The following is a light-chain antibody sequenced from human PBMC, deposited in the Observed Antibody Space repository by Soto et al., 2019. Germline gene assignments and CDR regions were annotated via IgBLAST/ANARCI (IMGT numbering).Light chain of an antibody. CDR1: QSVSSKY. CDR3: QQYGSSVFT. Sequence: DIVLTQSPGTLSLSPGERATLSCRASQSVSSKYLAWYQQKPGQPPRVLIYGTSIRATGIPERFSGGGSGTVFTLSMTRLESEDFAVYYCQQYGSSVFTFGRGTKVDFK. CDR2: GTS. V-gene: IGKV3-20*01. J-gene: IGKJ3*01.